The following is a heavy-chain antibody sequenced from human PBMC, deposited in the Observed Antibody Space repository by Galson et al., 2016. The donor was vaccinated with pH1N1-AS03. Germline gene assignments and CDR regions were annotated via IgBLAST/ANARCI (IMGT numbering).Heavy chain of an antibody. J-gene: IGHJ4*02. CDR3: ATGGTYTSGWILDY. CDR1: EFTFSNYG. V-gene: IGHV3-23*01. D-gene: IGHD6-19*01. Sequence: SLRLSCAASEFTFSNYGMSWVRQAPGKGLEWVSFIRGSGVDTYYADSVKGRFTISRDNAENSLYLQMNSLRSEDTAVYYCATGGTYTSGWILDYWGQGTLVAVSS. CDR2: IRGSGVDT.